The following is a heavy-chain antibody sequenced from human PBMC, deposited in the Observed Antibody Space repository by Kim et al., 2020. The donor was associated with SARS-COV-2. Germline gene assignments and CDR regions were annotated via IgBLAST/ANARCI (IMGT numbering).Heavy chain of an antibody. J-gene: IGHJ4*02. CDR3: ASGVGGSYYGY. Sequence: NYAQKFQGRVTITADESTSTAYMGLSSLRSEDTAVYYCASGVGGSYYGYWGQGTLVTVSS. V-gene: IGHV1-69*01. D-gene: IGHD1-26*01.